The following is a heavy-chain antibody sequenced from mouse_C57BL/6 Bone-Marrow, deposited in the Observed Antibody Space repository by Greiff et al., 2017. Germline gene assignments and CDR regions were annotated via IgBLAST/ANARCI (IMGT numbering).Heavy chain of an antibody. V-gene: IGHV1-81*01. CDR2: IYPRSGNT. J-gene: IGHJ4*01. CDR1: GYTFTSYG. Sequence: QVQLQQSGAELARPGASVKLSCKASGYTFTSYGISWVKQRTGQGLEWIGEIYPRSGNTYYNEKFKGKATLTVDKSSSTAYMELRSLTSEDSAVYYCARGEDYAMDYWGQGTSVTVSS. CDR3: ARGEDYAMDY.